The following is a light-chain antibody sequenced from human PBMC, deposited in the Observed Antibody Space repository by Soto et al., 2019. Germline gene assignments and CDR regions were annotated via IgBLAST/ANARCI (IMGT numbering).Light chain of an antibody. Sequence: QSVLTQPASVSGSPVQSITISCTGTSSDVGGYNYVSWYQQHPGKAPKLMIYEVSNRPSGVSNRFSGCKSGNTASLTISGLQAEDEADYYCSSYTSSSTAVVFGGGTQLTVL. CDR3: SSYTSSSTAVV. V-gene: IGLV2-14*01. CDR1: SSDVGGYNY. CDR2: EVS. J-gene: IGLJ2*01.